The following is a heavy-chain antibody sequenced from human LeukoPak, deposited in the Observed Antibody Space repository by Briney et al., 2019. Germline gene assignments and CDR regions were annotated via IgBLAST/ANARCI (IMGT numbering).Heavy chain of an antibody. D-gene: IGHD2-2*01. V-gene: IGHV3-21*01. CDR1: GFTFSSYS. CDR2: ISSSSSYI. CDR3: ARAVVPAAIPVSDY. J-gene: IGHJ4*02. Sequence: GGSLRLSCAASGFTFSSYSMNWVRQAPGKGLEWVSSISSSSSYIYYAGSVKGRFTISRDNAKNSLYLQMNSLRAEDTAVYYCARAVVPAAIPVSDYWGQGTLVTVSS.